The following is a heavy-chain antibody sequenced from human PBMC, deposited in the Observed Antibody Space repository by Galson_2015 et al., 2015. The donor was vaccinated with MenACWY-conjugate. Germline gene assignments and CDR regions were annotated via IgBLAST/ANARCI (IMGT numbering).Heavy chain of an antibody. CDR3: TTDLLFVPNDAFDI. Sequence: SLRLSCAASGFTFSNAWMSWVRQAPGKGLEWVGRIKSKTDGGTTDYAAPVKGRFTISRDDSKNTLYLQMNSLKTEDTAVYYCTTDLLFVPNDAFDIWGQGTMVTVSS. J-gene: IGHJ3*02. D-gene: IGHD2-21*01. CDR2: IKSKTDGGTT. CDR1: GFTFSNAW. V-gene: IGHV3-15*01.